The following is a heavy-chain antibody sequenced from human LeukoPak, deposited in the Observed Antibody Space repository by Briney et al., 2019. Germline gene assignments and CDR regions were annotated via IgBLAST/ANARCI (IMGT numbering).Heavy chain of an antibody. V-gene: IGHV1-8*03. CDR3: ARERFGSIGLWY. J-gene: IGHJ4*02. CDR2: MNPNSGNT. CDR1: GYTFTSYD. Sequence: SVKVSCKASGYTFTSYDINWVGQATGQGLEWMGWMNPNSGNTGYAQKFQGRVTITRNTSISTAYMELSSLRSEDTAVYYCARERFGSIGLWYWGQGTLVTVSS. D-gene: IGHD3-10*01.